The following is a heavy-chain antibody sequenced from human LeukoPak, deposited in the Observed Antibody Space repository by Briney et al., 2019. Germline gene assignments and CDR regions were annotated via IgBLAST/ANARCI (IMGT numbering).Heavy chain of an antibody. J-gene: IGHJ4*02. CDR2: INHSGST. CDR1: GGSFSGYY. CDR3: ASIALTYDY. V-gene: IGHV4-34*01. D-gene: IGHD2-8*01. Sequence: SETLSLTCAVYGGSFSGYYWSWIRQPPGKGLEWIGEINHSGSTNYNPSLKSRVTISVDTSKNQFSLKLSSVTAADAAVYYCASIALTYDYWGQGTLVTVSS.